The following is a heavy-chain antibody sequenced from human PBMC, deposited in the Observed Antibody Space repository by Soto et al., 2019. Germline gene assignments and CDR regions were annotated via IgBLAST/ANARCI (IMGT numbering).Heavy chain of an antibody. D-gene: IGHD3-22*01. V-gene: IGHV1-69*01. J-gene: IGHJ4*02. CDR1: GGTFSSYA. CDR2: VIPIFGTA. CDR3: ARDSRDYYDSSGSSIYFDY. Sequence: QVQLVQSGAEVKKPGSSVKVSCKASGGTFSSYAISWVRQAPGQGLEWMGGVIPIFGTANYAQKFQGRVTITADESTSTAYMQLSSLRSEDTVVYYCARDSRDYYDSSGSSIYFDYWGQGTLVTVSS.